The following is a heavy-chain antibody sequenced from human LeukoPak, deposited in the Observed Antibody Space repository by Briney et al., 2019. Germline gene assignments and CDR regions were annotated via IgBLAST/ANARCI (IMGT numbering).Heavy chain of an antibody. CDR1: GGSISSSSYY. V-gene: IGHV4-39*07. Sequence: PSETLSLTCTVSGGSISSSSYYWGWIRQPPGKGLEWIGSIYYSGSTYYNPSLKSRVTISVDTSKDQFSLKLSSVTAADTAVYYCARGDFWSGHVDYWGQGTLVTVSS. CDR2: IYYSGST. CDR3: ARGDFWSGHVDY. D-gene: IGHD3-3*01. J-gene: IGHJ4*02.